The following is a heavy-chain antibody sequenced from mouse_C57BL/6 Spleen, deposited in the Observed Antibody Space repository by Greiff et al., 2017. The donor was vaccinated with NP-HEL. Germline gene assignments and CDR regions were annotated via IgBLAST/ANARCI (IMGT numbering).Heavy chain of an antibody. Sequence: QVQLQQSGAELVKPGASVKLSCKASGYTFTSYWMHWVKQRPGQGLEWIGMIHPNSGSTNYNEKFKSKATLTVDKSSSTAYMQLSSLTSEDSAVYYCARRWAAQATLDYWGQGTTLTVSS. CDR3: ARRWAAQATLDY. J-gene: IGHJ2*01. D-gene: IGHD3-2*02. CDR1: GYTFTSYW. CDR2: IHPNSGST. V-gene: IGHV1-64*01.